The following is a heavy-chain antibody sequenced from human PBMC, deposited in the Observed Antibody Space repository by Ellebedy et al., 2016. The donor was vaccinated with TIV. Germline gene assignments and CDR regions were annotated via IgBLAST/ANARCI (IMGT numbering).Heavy chain of an antibody. J-gene: IGHJ3*02. CDR3: ATSRGNYDAFDI. D-gene: IGHD3-16*01. V-gene: IGHV3-30*03. Sequence: GESLKISXAASGFSFSNYGMHWVRQAPGKGLEWVAVISHDGSNKYSVDSMKGRLNISRDNFKNTLYLQINTLRAEDTAVYYCATSRGNYDAFDIWGQGTLGTVSS. CDR2: ISHDGSNK. CDR1: GFSFSNYG.